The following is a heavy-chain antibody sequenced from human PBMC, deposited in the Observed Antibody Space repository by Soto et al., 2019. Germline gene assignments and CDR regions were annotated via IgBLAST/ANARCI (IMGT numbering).Heavy chain of an antibody. D-gene: IGHD3-16*01. CDR2: ISYNGRDI. CDR3: ARHVESAYREYDSDWSAP. CDR1: GFPFNTSD. J-gene: IGHJ5*02. V-gene: IGHV3-48*03. Sequence: EAQLVGSGGKVVQPGGSVSLSCVASGFPFNTSDMNRVRQAPGKGLEWISHISYNGRDIKYADSVKGRFTISRDNVNNSLHLHMTSLRVEDTGLYYCARHVESAYREYDSDWSAPWGQGTPVTVSS.